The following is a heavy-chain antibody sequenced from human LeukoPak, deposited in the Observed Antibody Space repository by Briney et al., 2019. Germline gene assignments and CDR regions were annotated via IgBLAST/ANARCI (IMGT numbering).Heavy chain of an antibody. CDR2: SDWDDEK. CDR3: ARTIVATIPDAFDI. J-gene: IGHJ3*02. CDR1: GFSRGSRGMR. D-gene: IGHD5-12*01. Sequence: EWGPTLFHPRQPRTLTCTFSGFSRGSRGMRVSWIRESPGKALEGLALSDWDDEKYYSTSLKTRLTISKDTSKNQVVLTMTNMDPVDTATYYCARTIVATIPDAFDIWGQGTMVTVSS. V-gene: IGHV2-70*01.